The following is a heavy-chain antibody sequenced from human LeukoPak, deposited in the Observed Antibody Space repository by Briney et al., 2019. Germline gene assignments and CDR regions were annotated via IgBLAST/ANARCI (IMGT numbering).Heavy chain of an antibody. D-gene: IGHD3-22*01. CDR2: INSDGINT. CDR1: GFTFSNAW. CDR3: ARDLGQYYDTSDNWFDP. Sequence: GGSLRLSCAASGFTFSNAWMSWLRQAPGKGLVWVSRINSDGINTSYADSVKGRFTISRDNAKNTLNLQMNSLRAEDTAVYYCARDLGQYYDTSDNWFDPWGQGTLVTVSS. J-gene: IGHJ5*02. V-gene: IGHV3-74*01.